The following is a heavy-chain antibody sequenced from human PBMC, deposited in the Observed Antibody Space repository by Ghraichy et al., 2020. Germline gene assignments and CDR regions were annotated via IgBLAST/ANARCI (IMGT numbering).Heavy chain of an antibody. Sequence: GGSLRLSCTASGFTFKNYWMSWVRQAPGKGLEYVANIRQDGTEIYYVDSVEGRFTISRDNPKNSVFLQMSSLRAEDSAVYYCARGARDSKYLIWDVCGQGTTVTVSS. J-gene: IGHJ6*02. V-gene: IGHV3-7*03. CDR3: ARGARDSKYLIWDV. D-gene: IGHD4-11*01. CDR1: GFTFKNYW. CDR2: IRQDGTEI.